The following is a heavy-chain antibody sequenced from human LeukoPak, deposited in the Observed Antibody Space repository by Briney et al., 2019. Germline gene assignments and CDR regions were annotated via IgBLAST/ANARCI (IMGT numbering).Heavy chain of an antibody. J-gene: IGHJ3*02. Sequence: YYADSVKGRFTISRDNGKNSLYLQLNSLRADDTAVYYCARPYGTSSRGAFDIWGQGTMVIVSS. CDR3: ARPYGTSSRGAFDI. D-gene: IGHD6-6*01. V-gene: IGHV3-21*01.